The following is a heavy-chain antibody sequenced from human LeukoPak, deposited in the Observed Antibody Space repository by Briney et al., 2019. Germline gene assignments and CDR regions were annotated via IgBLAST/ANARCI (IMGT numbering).Heavy chain of an antibody. D-gene: IGHD6-13*01. J-gene: IGHJ4*02. CDR3: ARGAGKAIAAAPYPFDY. CDR2: INHSGST. CDR1: GGSFSGYY. V-gene: IGHV4-34*01. Sequence: SETLSLTCAVYGGSFSGYYWSWIRQLPGKGLEWIGEINHSGSTNYNPSLKSRVTISVDTSKNQFSLKLSSVTAADTAVYYCARGAGKAIAAAPYPFDYWGQGTLVTVSS.